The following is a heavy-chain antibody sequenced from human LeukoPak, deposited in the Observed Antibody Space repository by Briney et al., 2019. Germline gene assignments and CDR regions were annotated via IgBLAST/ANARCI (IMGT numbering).Heavy chain of an antibody. CDR2: IYYSGST. CDR3: AKGQVGYDAFDI. V-gene: IGHV4-59*01. D-gene: IGHD1-26*01. CDR1: AGSISSYY. Sequence: SETLSLTCTVSAGSISSYYCSWIRQPPGKGLEWIGYIYYSGSTNYNPSLKSRVTISVDTSKNQFSLKLSAVTAADTAVYYCAKGQVGYDAFDIWGQGTMVTVSS. J-gene: IGHJ3*02.